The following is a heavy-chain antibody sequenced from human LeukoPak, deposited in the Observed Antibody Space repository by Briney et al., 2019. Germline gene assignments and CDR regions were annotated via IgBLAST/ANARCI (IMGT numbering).Heavy chain of an antibody. J-gene: IGHJ3*02. Sequence: PGGSLRLSCAASGFTLGNYAMSWVRQAPGKGLEWVSSISGSGASTYYADSVRGRFTIMRDNSQNTLYLHIKNLRAEDSALYYCANLGELPTDAFDIWGQGTMVTVSS. CDR3: ANLGELPTDAFDI. D-gene: IGHD3-10*01. CDR2: ISGSGAST. CDR1: GFTLGNYA. V-gene: IGHV3-23*01.